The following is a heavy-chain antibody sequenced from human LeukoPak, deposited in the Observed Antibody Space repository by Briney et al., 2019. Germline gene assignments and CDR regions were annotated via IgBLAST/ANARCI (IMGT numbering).Heavy chain of an antibody. V-gene: IGHV3-23*01. J-gene: IGHJ3*02. Sequence: GGSLRLSCAASGFTFSTYAMSWVRQAPGKGLEWVSAITDSGGGTYYADSVKGRFTISRDNSKNTLYLQMNSLRAEDTAVYYCAKDLGAPGAFDIWGQGTMVTVSS. CDR1: GFTFSTYA. CDR2: ITDSGGGT. CDR3: AKDLGAPGAFDI.